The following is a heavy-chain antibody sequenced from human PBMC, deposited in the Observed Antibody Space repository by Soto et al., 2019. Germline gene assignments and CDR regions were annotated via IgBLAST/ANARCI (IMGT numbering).Heavy chain of an antibody. CDR1: GYTFTSYG. CDR2: ISAYNGNT. Sequence: ASVKVSCKASGYTFTSYGISWVRQAPGRGLEWMGWISAYNGNTNYAQKLQGRVTMTTDTSTSTAYMELRSLRSDDTAVYYCARPIYDILTRPPMASLAFDIWGQGTMVTVSS. D-gene: IGHD3-9*01. J-gene: IGHJ3*02. V-gene: IGHV1-18*01. CDR3: ARPIYDILTRPPMASLAFDI.